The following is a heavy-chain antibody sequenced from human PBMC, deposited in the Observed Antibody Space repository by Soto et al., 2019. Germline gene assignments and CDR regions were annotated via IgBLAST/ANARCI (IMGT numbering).Heavy chain of an antibody. CDR2: INSGGTTI. CDR3: ARFLNFLSL. J-gene: IGHJ3*01. D-gene: IGHD3-3*01. Sequence: GGSLRLSCAASGLTFSSYEMNWVRQAPGKGLEWVSYINSGGTTIYYADSVKGRFTISRDNAKNSLYLQMNSLRAEDTAIYYCARFLNFLSLWGQGTMVTVSS. CDR1: GLTFSSYE. V-gene: IGHV3-48*03.